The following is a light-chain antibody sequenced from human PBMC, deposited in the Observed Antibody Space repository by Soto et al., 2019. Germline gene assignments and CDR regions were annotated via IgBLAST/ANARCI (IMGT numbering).Light chain of an antibody. CDR2: LGS. V-gene: IGKV2-28*01. CDR3: MQALQTPYT. J-gene: IGKJ2*01. CDR1: QSLLHSNGYNY. Sequence: DIVMTQSPLSLPVTPGEPASISCRSSQSLLHSNGYNYLDWYLQKPGQSPQLLIYLGSNRXSGVXXXXXXXXXXXXXXLKISRVEAEDVGVYYCMQALQTPYTFGQGTKLEIK.